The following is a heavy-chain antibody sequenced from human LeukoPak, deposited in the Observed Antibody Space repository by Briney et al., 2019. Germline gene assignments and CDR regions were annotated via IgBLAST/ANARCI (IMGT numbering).Heavy chain of an antibody. J-gene: IGHJ4*02. CDR3: ARAISGGILHFDY. CDR2: IYHSGST. D-gene: IGHD1-26*01. Sequence: SGTLSLTCAVSGGYISSSNWWSWVRQPPGKGLEWIGEIYHSGSTNYNPSLKSRVTISVDKSKNQFSLKLSSVTAADTAVYYCARAISGGILHFDYWGQGTLVTVSS. V-gene: IGHV4-4*02. CDR1: GGYISSSNW.